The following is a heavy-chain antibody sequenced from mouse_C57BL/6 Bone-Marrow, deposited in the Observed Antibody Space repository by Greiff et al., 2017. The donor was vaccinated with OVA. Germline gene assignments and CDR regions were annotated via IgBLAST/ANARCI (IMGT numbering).Heavy chain of an antibody. V-gene: IGHV1-61*01. J-gene: IGHJ4*01. CDR1: GYTFTSYW. D-gene: IGHD1-1*01. CDR3: VSYYYGSIPYAMDY. CDR2: IYPSDSET. Sequence: QVQLQQPGAELVRPGSSVKLSCKASGYTFTSYWMDWVKQRPGQGLEWIGNIYPSDSETHYNQKFKDKATLTVDKSSSTAYMQLSSLTSEDSAVYYCVSYYYGSIPYAMDYWGQGTSGTVSS.